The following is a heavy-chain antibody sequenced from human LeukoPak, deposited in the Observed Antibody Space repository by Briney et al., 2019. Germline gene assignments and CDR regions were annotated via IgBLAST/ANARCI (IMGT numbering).Heavy chain of an antibody. Sequence: GASVKVSCKAFGYTFTSYYMHWVRQAPGQGLEWMGIINPSGGSTSYAQKFQGRVTMTRDTSTSTVYMELSSLRSEDTAVYYCARAAVTTTWASVAYYYGMDVWGQGTTVTVSS. V-gene: IGHV1-46*01. D-gene: IGHD4-17*01. J-gene: IGHJ6*02. CDR2: INPSGGST. CDR1: GYTFTSYY. CDR3: ARAAVTTTWASVAYYYGMDV.